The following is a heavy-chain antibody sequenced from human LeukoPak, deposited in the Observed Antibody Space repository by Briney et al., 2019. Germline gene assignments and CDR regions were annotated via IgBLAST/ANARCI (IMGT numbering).Heavy chain of an antibody. CDR3: ARDSGERGSGSYLIAY. CDR2: INPDSGGT. CDR1: GYTFTGYY. Sequence: ASVKVSCKASGYTFTGYYIHWVRQAPGRGLEWMGRINPDSGGTNFAQKFQGRVTMTRDTSISTAFLELNRLRSDDTAVYYCARDSGERGSGSYLIAYWGQGTLVTVSS. J-gene: IGHJ4*02. V-gene: IGHV1-2*02. D-gene: IGHD3-10*01.